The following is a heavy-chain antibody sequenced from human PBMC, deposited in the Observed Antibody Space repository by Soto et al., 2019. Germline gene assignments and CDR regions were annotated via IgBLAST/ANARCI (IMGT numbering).Heavy chain of an antibody. CDR3: AREANYYYDSSASNASDI. CDR2: IIPIFGTA. J-gene: IGHJ3*02. D-gene: IGHD3-22*01. Sequence: QVPLVQSGAEVKKPGSSVKVSCKASGGTFSSYAISWVRQAPGQGLEWMGGIIPIFGTANYAQKFQGRVTITADETTSTAYMELSSLRSEDTAVYYCAREANYYYDSSASNASDIWGQGTMVTVSS. V-gene: IGHV1-69*01. CDR1: GGTFSSYA.